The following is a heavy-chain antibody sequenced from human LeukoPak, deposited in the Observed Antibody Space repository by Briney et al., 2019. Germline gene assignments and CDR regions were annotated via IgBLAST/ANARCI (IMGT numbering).Heavy chain of an antibody. V-gene: IGHV3-30*02. CDR1: GFTFSNSY. J-gene: IGHJ4*02. CDR2: IRYDGNNK. Sequence: PGGSLRLSCAASGFTFSNSYMHWVRQAPGKGLEWVAYIRYDGNNKYYADSVKGRFTISRDNSKNTLYLQLNSLRAEDTAVYYCARFGYSGWNLEYWGQGTLVTVSS. CDR3: ARFGYSGWNLEY. D-gene: IGHD5-12*01.